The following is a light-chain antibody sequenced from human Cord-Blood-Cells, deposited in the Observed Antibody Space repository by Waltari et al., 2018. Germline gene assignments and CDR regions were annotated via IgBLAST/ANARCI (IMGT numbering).Light chain of an antibody. J-gene: IGLJ2*01. V-gene: IGLV2-23*02. CDR2: EVS. CDR3: CSYAGSSTFVV. CDR1: SRDDELCNF. Sequence: QSALTPPASVTASHGRSITFSCTGSSRDDELCNFASFYQQHTGNAPKLMISEVSKRPSGVSNRFSGSKSGNTASLTISGLQAEDEADYYCCSYAGSSTFVVFGGGTKLTVL.